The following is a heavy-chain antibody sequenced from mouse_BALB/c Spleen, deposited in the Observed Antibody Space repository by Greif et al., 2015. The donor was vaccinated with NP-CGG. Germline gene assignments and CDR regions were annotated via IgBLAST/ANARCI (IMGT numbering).Heavy chain of an antibody. CDR1: GFTFSDYY. J-gene: IGHJ3*01. Sequence: EVKVVESGGGLVKPGGSLKLSCAASGFTFSDYYMYWVRQTPEKRLEWVATISDGGSYTYYPDSVKGRFTISRDNAKNNLYLQMSSLKSEDTAMYYCARDGPDTTVVAPFAYWGQGTLVTVSA. CDR2: ISDGGSYT. CDR3: ARDGPDTTVVAPFAY. V-gene: IGHV5-4*02. D-gene: IGHD1-1*01.